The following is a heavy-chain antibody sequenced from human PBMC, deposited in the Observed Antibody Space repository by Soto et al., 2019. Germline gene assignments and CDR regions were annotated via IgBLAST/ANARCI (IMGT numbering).Heavy chain of an antibody. D-gene: IGHD3-3*01. CDR2: INPNSGGT. J-gene: IGHJ4*02. Sequence: ASVKVSCKASGYTFTGYYMHWLRQAPGQGLEWMGWINPNSGGTNYAQKFQGRVTMTRDTSISTAYMELSRLRSDDTAVYYCARLTYYDFWGGYSYYFDYWGQGTLVTVSS. CDR1: GYTFTGYY. CDR3: ARLTYYDFWGGYSYYFDY. V-gene: IGHV1-2*02.